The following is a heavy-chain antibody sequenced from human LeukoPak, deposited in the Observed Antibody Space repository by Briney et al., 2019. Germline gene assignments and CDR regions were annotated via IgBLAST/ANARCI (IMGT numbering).Heavy chain of an antibody. CDR1: GFTFNSYA. CDR2: MSNDGSNK. Sequence: GGSLRLSCAASGFTFNSYAMSCVRQAPGKGLEWVAVMSNDGSNKDYADSVKGRFTISRDNSKNTLYLQMDSLRADDTAVYYCAKPLHYYHSNAAWYFDLWGRGTLVTVSS. V-gene: IGHV3-30*18. D-gene: IGHD3-22*01. CDR3: AKPLHYYHSNAAWYFDL. J-gene: IGHJ2*01.